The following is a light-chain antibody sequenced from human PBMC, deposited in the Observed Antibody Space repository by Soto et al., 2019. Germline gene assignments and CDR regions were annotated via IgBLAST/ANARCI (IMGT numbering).Light chain of an antibody. J-gene: IGLJ1*01. CDR3: SSYTSSSTFYV. V-gene: IGLV2-14*01. Sequence: LTQPASVSGSPGQSITISCTGTRSDVGGYNYVSWYQQHPGKAPKLMIYDVSNRPSGVSNRFSGSKSGNTASLTISGLQAEDEADYYCSSYTSSSTFYVFGTGTKVTVL. CDR1: RSDVGGYNY. CDR2: DVS.